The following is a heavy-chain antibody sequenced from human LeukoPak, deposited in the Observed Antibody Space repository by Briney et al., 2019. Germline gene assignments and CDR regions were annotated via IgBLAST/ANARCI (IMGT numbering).Heavy chain of an antibody. CDR3: ARXGNRFDSSGYYVPGPFDY. J-gene: IGHJ4*02. D-gene: IGHD3-22*01. V-gene: IGHV3-11*01. CDR2: XXXXXSTI. CDR1: GFTFSXXX. Sequence: GGSLRLSCAASGFTFSXXXMSWIRQAPGKGLEXXXXXXXXXSTIYYAXXXXXXXXXSXDNAKNSLYLQMNSLRAEDTAVYYCARXGNRFDSSGYYVPGPFDYWGQGTLVTVSS.